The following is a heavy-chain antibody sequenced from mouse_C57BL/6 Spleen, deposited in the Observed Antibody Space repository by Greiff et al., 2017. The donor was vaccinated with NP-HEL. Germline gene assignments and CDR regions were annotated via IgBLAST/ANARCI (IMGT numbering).Heavy chain of an antibody. D-gene: IGHD2-3*01. CDR3: ARLGDGYYAWFAY. V-gene: IGHV5-6*01. Sequence: EVNVVESGGDLVKPGGSLKLSCAASGFTFSSYGMSWVRQTPDKRLEWVATISSGGSYTYYPDSVKGRFTISRDNAKNTLYLQMSSLKSEDTAMYYCARLGDGYYAWFAYWGQGTLVTVSA. CDR2: ISSGGSYT. CDR1: GFTFSSYG. J-gene: IGHJ3*01.